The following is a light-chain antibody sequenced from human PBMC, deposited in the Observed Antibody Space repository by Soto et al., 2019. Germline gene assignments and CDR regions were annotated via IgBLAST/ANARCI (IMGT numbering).Light chain of an antibody. CDR1: QSISSW. V-gene: IGKV1-5*01. CDR2: DAS. J-gene: IGKJ3*01. CDR3: QQYNNFWP. Sequence: DIQMTQSPSTLSASVGDRVTITCRASQSISSWLAWYQQKPGKAPRLLIYDASYLERGVPSRFSGSGSGTEFTLTISDLQPVDLATYYCQQYNNFWPFAPGPKVAIK.